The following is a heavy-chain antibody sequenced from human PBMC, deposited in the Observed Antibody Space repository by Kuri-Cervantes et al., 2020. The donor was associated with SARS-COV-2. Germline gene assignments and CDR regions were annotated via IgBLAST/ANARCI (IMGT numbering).Heavy chain of an antibody. CDR1: GYSISSGYY. V-gene: IGHV4-61*01. J-gene: IGHJ4*02. CDR2: IYYTGST. CDR3: ARGGWSNDY. Sequence: SETLSLTCTVSGYSISSGYYWGWIRQPPGKGLEWIGYIYYTGSTSYHPSLKSRLTISVDTSKDQIYLRLTSVTAADTAVYYCARGGWSNDYWGRGILVTVSS.